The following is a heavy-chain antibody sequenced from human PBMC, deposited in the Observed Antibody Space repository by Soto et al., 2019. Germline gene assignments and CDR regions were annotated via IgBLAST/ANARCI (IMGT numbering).Heavy chain of an antibody. J-gene: IGHJ4*02. CDR1: GYTFTSYD. V-gene: IGHV1-8*01. D-gene: IGHD2-15*01. CDR2: INPTSEYT. Sequence: AAVKVSCKASGYTFTSYDINWVRQAPGQGLEWVGWINPTSEYTAHAQKFQGRVTLTREISTATAYMELSSLTSEDTAVYFCARQFLPEYSSDWGPRPPVPASS. CDR3: ARQFLPEYSSD.